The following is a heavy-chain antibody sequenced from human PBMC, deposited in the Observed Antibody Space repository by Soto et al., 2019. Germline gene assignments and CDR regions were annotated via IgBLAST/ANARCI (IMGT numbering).Heavy chain of an antibody. J-gene: IGHJ3*02. CDR1: GYTFTSYY. Sequence: QVQLVQSGAEVKKPGASMKVSCKASGYTFTSYYMHWVRQAPGQGLEWMGVINPSGGGTSYAQKFQGRVTMTRDTSTSTVYMELSSLRSEDTAVYYCARSRLMVYDAFDIWGQGTMVTDSS. CDR2: INPSGGGT. CDR3: ARSRLMVYDAFDI. D-gene: IGHD2-8*01. V-gene: IGHV1-46*01.